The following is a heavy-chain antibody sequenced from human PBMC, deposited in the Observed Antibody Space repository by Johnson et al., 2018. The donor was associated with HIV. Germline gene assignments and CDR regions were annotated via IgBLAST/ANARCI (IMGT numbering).Heavy chain of an antibody. D-gene: IGHD6-13*01. CDR2: ISYDGSNK. CDR3: ARRAATFDAFDI. Sequence: QLVESGGGVVQPGRSLRLSCAASGFTFGSYAMHWVRQAPGKGLEWVAVISYDGSNKYYADSVKGRFTISRDNSKNTLYLQMNSLRAEDTAVYYCARRAATFDAFDIWGQGTMVTVS. V-gene: IGHV3-30*04. CDR1: GFTFGSYA. J-gene: IGHJ3*02.